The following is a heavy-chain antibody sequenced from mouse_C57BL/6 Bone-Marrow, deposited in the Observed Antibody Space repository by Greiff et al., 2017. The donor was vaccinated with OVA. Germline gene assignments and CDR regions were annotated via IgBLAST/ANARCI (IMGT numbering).Heavy chain of an antibody. V-gene: IGHV3-6*01. CDR2: ISYDGSN. J-gene: IGHJ4*01. CDR3: ARGIYYDYDGYYAMDY. Sequence: EVQRVESGPGLVKPSQSLSLTCSVTGYSITSGYYWNWIRQFPGNKLEWMGYISYDGSNNYNPSLKNRISITRDTSKNQFFLTLNSVTTEDTATYYCARGIYYDYDGYYAMDYWGQGTSVTVSS. CDR1: GYSITSGYY. D-gene: IGHD2-4*01.